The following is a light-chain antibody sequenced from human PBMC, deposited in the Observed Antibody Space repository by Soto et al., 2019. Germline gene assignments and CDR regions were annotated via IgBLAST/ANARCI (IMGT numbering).Light chain of an antibody. CDR2: DAS. V-gene: IGKV3-11*01. CDR1: QSVTNS. Sequence: EIVLTQSPATLSLSPGERATLSCRASQSVTNSLAWYQQKPGQAPRLLIYDASNRATGVPARFSGSGSGTDFTLTIISLEPEDFAVYYCQQRYNWPPITFGQGTRLEIK. CDR3: QQRYNWPPIT. J-gene: IGKJ5*01.